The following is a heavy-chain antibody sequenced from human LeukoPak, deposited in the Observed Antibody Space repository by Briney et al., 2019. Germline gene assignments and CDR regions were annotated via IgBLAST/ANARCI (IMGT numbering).Heavy chain of an antibody. V-gene: IGHV3-21*01. CDR3: ARAPARARLDY. CDR2: MSSGSTYI. J-gene: IGHJ4*02. D-gene: IGHD6-6*01. Sequence: GGSLRLSCAASGFTFGSYSMTWVRQAPGKGLEWVSSMSSGSTYIYYADSVRGRFTISRDNAKSSLYLQMNSLRAEDTAVYYCARAPARARLDYWGQGTLVTVSS. CDR1: GFTFGSYS.